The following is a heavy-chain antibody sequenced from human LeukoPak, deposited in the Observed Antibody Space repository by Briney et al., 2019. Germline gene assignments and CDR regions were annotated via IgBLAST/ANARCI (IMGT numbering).Heavy chain of an antibody. CDR1: GFTFSDYY. Sequence: GGSLRLSCAASGFTFSDYYMSWIRQAPGKGLEWVSYISSSSSYTNYADSVKGRFTISRDNAKNSLYLQMNSLRAEGTAVYYCAPGTYSYGYLFDYWGQGTLATVSS. V-gene: IGHV3-11*06. CDR2: ISSSSSYT. J-gene: IGHJ4*02. CDR3: APGTYSYGYLFDY. D-gene: IGHD5-18*01.